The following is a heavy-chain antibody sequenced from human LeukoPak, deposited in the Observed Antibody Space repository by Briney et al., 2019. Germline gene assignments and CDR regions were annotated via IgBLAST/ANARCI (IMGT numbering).Heavy chain of an antibody. CDR2: ISYDGSNK. D-gene: IGHD6-13*01. Sequence: GGSLRLSCAASGFTFSSYAMHWVRQAPGKGLEWVAVISYDGSNKYYADSVKGRLTISRDNSKSTLYLQMNCLRAEDTALYVCAKDPSYIAAAGTFDYWGQGTLVTVSS. CDR3: AKDPSYIAAAGTFDY. CDR1: GFTFSSYA. V-gene: IGHV3-30*04. J-gene: IGHJ4*02.